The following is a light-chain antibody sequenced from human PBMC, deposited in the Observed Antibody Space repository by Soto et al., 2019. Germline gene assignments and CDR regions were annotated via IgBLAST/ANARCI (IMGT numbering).Light chain of an antibody. CDR1: QTFSSY. Sequence: EIGLTQSPATLSLSPGERATLSCRASQTFSSYLAWYQQKPGQAPRLLIYDASNRATGIPARFSGSGSGTDFTLAISSLEPEDFAGYYCQQRSIWPPECTVGQGTKLEIK. CDR2: DAS. CDR3: QQRSIWPPECT. V-gene: IGKV3-11*01. J-gene: IGKJ2*02.